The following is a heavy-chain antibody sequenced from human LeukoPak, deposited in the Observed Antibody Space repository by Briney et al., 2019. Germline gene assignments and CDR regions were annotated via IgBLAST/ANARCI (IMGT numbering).Heavy chain of an antibody. D-gene: IGHD3-10*01. Sequence: PSETLSLTCAVYGGSFSGYYWSWIRQPPGKGLEWMGEINHIGSTNYNPSIKRRVTISVATSKNQFSLKLRSVPAADTAPDYCAGTRMVRRAPRFGGPLDYWGQGTLVTVSS. CDR2: INHIGST. CDR1: GGSFSGYY. J-gene: IGHJ4*02. CDR3: AGTRMVRRAPRFGGPLDY. V-gene: IGHV4-34*01.